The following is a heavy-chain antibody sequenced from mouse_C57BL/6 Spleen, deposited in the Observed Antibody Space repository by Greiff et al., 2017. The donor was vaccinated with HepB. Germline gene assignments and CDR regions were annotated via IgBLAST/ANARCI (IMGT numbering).Heavy chain of an antibody. Sequence: EVKLVESGPELVKPGASVKIPCKASGYTFTDYNMDWVKQSHGKSLEWIGDINPNNGGTIYNQKFKGKATLTVDKSSSTAYMELRSLTSEDTAVYDCARDYDYGAAWFAYWGQGTLVTVSA. CDR1: GYTFTDYN. V-gene: IGHV1-18*01. D-gene: IGHD2-4*01. J-gene: IGHJ3*01. CDR2: INPNNGGT. CDR3: ARDYDYGAAWFAY.